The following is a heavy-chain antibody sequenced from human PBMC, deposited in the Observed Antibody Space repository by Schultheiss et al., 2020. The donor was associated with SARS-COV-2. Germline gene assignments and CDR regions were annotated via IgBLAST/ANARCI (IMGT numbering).Heavy chain of an antibody. CDR3: ARRGWQQLFDY. CDR2: INTNTGNP. D-gene: IGHD6-13*01. J-gene: IGHJ4*02. CDR1: GGTFSKYS. Sequence: ASVKVSCKASGGTFSKYSISWVRQAPGQGLEWMGWINTNTGNPTYAQGFTGRFVFSLDTSVSTAYLQISSLKAEDTAVYYCARRGWQQLFDYWGQGTLVTVSS. V-gene: IGHV7-4-1*02.